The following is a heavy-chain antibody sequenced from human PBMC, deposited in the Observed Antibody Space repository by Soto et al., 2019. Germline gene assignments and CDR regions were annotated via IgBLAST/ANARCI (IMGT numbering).Heavy chain of an antibody. Sequence: PSETLSLTCTVSGGSIGSYYWSWIRQPPGKGLEWIGYIYYSGSTNYNPSLKSRVTISVDASKNQFSLKLSSVTAADTAVYYCARREKDYYYGMDVWGQGTTVTVSS. CDR3: ARREKDYYYGMDV. CDR1: GGSIGSYY. V-gene: IGHV4-59*01. J-gene: IGHJ6*02. CDR2: IYYSGST.